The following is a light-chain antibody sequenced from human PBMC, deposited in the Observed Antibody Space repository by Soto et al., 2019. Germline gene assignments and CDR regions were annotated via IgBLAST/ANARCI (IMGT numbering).Light chain of an antibody. CDR3: SSYTSSSPL. J-gene: IGLJ2*01. V-gene: IGLV2-14*01. CDR2: DVS. Sequence: QSALPQPASVSGSPGQSITISCTGTSSDVGGYNYVSWYQQHPGKAPKLMIYDVSNRPSGVSNRFSGSKSGNTASLTISGLQAEDEADYYCSSYTSSSPLFGGGTKVTVL. CDR1: SSDVGGYNY.